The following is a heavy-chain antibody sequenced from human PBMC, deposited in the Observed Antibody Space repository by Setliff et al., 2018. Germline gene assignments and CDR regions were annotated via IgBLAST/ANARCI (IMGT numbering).Heavy chain of an antibody. CDR2: IHYSGST. J-gene: IGHJ4*02. D-gene: IGHD5-18*01. V-gene: IGHV4-59*11. CDR1: GGSISSHY. CDR3: ARVVGYSYGYYFDY. Sequence: KSSETLSLTCTVSGGSISSHYWSWIRQPPGKGLEYIGNIHYSGSTNYNPSLKSRVTISVDTSKNQFSLKLTSVTAADTAVYYCARVVGYSYGYYFDYWGQGTLVTVSS.